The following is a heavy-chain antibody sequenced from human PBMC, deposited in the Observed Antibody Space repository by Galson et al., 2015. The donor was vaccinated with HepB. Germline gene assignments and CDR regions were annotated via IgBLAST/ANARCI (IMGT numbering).Heavy chain of an antibody. V-gene: IGHV3-11*06. J-gene: IGHJ5*02. CDR2: ISSSSSYT. CDR3: AKQQLPYPNWFDP. Sequence: SLRLSCAASGFTFSDYYMSWIRQAPGKGLEWVSYISSSSSYTNYADSVKGRFTISRDNAKNSLYLQMNSLRAEDTAVYYCAKQQLPYPNWFDPWGQGTLVTVSS. D-gene: IGHD6-13*01. CDR1: GFTFSDYY.